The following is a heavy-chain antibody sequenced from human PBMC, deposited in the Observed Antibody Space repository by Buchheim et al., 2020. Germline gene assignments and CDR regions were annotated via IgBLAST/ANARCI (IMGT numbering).Heavy chain of an antibody. Sequence: QVQLVQSGSELKKPGASVKVSCKASGYTFTSYAMNWVRQAPGQGLEWMGWINTNTGNPTYAQGFTGRFVFSLDTSVSTAYLQISSLKAEDTAVYYCARGALLTYYYDSSGYYGYYYGMDVWGQGTT. V-gene: IGHV7-4-1*02. CDR3: ARGALLTYYYDSSGYYGYYYGMDV. J-gene: IGHJ6*02. CDR1: GYTFTSYA. CDR2: INTNTGNP. D-gene: IGHD3-22*01.